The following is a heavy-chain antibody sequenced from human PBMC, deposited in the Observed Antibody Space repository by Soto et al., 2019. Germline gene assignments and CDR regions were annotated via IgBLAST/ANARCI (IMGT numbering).Heavy chain of an antibody. J-gene: IGHJ2*01. CDR1: GGSISSYY. Sequence: QVQLQESGPGLVKPSETLSLTCTVSGGSISSYYWSWIRQPPGKGLEWIGYIYYSGSTNYNPSLKSRVTISVDTSKNQVSMKLSSVTTADTAVYYCARHDPLWHYWYFDLWGRGTLVTVSS. CDR3: ARHDPLWHYWYFDL. V-gene: IGHV4-59*08. CDR2: IYYSGST. D-gene: IGHD3-10*01.